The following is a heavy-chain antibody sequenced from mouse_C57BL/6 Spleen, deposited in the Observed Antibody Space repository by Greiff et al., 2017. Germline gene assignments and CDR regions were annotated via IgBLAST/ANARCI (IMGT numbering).Heavy chain of an antibody. J-gene: IGHJ3*01. Sequence: QVQLQQSGAELARPGASVKMSCKASGYTFTSYTMHWVKQRPGQGLEWIGYINPSSGYTKYNQKFKDKATLTADKSSSTAYMQLSSLTSEDSAVYYCAGPYDGYYGFAYWGQGTLVTVSA. CDR3: AGPYDGYYGFAY. CDR2: INPSSGYT. CDR1: GYTFTSYT. D-gene: IGHD2-3*01. V-gene: IGHV1-4*01.